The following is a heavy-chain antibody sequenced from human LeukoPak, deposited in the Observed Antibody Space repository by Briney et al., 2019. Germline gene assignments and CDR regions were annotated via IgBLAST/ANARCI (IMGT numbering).Heavy chain of an antibody. CDR1: GGTFSSYA. V-gene: IGHV1-69*13. Sequence: SVTVSCTASGGTFSSYAISWVRQAPGQGLEWMGGIIPIFGTANYAQKFQGRVTITADESTSTAYMELSSLRSEDTAVYYCASSLGYYDSSGYYWDSLVGFDYWGQGTLVTVSS. CDR2: IIPIFGTA. J-gene: IGHJ4*02. D-gene: IGHD3-22*01. CDR3: ASSLGYYDSSGYYWDSLVGFDY.